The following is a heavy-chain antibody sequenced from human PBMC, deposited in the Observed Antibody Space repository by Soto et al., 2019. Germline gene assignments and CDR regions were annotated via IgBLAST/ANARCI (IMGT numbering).Heavy chain of an antibody. CDR3: ARMPYSYYAMDV. V-gene: IGHV4-4*02. CDR2: IHHDGGT. J-gene: IGHJ6*02. CDR1: GGPIRSYNW. Sequence: QVQLQESGPGLVEPAGTLSLTCAVSGGPIRSYNWWSWVRQPPGKGLEWIGEIHHDGGTNYNTSPXSXITISVDNAKNHLSLNLNSVTAADAAIYYCARMPYSYYAMDVWGQGTTVTVSS. D-gene: IGHD2-2*01.